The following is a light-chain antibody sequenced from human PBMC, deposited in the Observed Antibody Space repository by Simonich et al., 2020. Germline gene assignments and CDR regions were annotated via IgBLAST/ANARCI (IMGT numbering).Light chain of an antibody. J-gene: IGKJ4*01. CDR1: QGVSSN. Sequence: EIVMTQSPATLSVPPGERAPLPCRASQGVSSNLAWYQQKPGQAPRLLLYGASTRATGIPARFSGSGSGTEFTLTISSLQSEDFAVYYCQQYNNWPPLTFGGGTKVEIK. V-gene: IGKV3-15*01. CDR2: GAS. CDR3: QQYNNWPPLT.